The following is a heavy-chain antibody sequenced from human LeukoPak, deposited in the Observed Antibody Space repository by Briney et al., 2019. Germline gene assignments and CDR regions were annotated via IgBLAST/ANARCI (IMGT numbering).Heavy chain of an antibody. V-gene: IGHV1-24*01. D-gene: IGHD3-9*01. CDR3: ATDRSPVADFDWPYRAFDI. CDR2: FDPEDGET. CDR1: GYTLTELS. J-gene: IGHJ3*02. Sequence: GASVKVSCTVSGYTLTELSMHWVRQAPGKGLEWMGGFDPEDGETIYAQKFQGRVTITADKSTSTAYMELSSLGSEDTAVYYCATDRSPVADFDWPYRAFDIWGQGTMVTVSS.